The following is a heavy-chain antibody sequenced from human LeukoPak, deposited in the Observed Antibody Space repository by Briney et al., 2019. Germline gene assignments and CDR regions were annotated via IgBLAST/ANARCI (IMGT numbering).Heavy chain of an antibody. CDR3: ARGVYSSGWYPDTFDY. Sequence: GGSLRLSCAVSGFTFSRYWMTWVRQAPGKGLEWVANIKVDGSEKYYVDAVKGRFTISRDNAKDSLYLQMNGLRAEGTALYYCARGVYSSGWYPDTFDYWGQGTLVTVSS. V-gene: IGHV3-7*01. CDR1: GFTFSRYW. CDR2: IKVDGSEK. J-gene: IGHJ4*02. D-gene: IGHD6-19*01.